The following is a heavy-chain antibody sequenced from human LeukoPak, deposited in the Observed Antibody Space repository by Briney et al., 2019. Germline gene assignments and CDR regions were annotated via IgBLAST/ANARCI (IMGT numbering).Heavy chain of an antibody. J-gene: IGHJ4*02. CDR2: ISGSGDNT. V-gene: IGHV3-23*01. CDR3: AKGSYYDSSGSFYFDY. CDR1: GFTFSSYA. D-gene: IGHD3-22*01. Sequence: GGSLRLSCAASGFTFSSYAMSWVRHAPGKGLEWVSGISGSGDNTYYADSVKGRFTISRGNSKNTLYVQVNSLGTEDTAAYYCAKGSYYDSSGSFYFDYWGQGTLVTVSS.